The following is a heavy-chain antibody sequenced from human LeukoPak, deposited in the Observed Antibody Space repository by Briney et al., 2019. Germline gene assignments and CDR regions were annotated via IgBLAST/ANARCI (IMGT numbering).Heavy chain of an antibody. V-gene: IGHV3-30*18. CDR3: AKGGIQLWSYPFDY. CDR2: ISYDGSNK. Sequence: GGSLRLSCAASGFTFSSYGMHWVRQAPGKGLEWVAVISYDGSNKYYADSVKGRFTISRDNSKNTLYLQMNSLRAEDTAVCYCAKGGIQLWSYPFDYWGQGTLVTVSS. D-gene: IGHD5-18*01. CDR1: GFTFSSYG. J-gene: IGHJ4*02.